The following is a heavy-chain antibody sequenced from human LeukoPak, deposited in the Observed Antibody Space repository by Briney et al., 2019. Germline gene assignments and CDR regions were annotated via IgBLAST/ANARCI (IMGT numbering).Heavy chain of an antibody. J-gene: IGHJ4*02. Sequence: PSETLSLTCAVYGGSFSGYYWSWIRQPPGKGLEWIGEINHSGSTNYNPSLKSRVTISVDTSKNQFSLKLSSVTAADTAVYYCARRYLGVTGEFDYWGQGTLVTVSS. CDR2: INHSGST. D-gene: IGHD1-1*01. V-gene: IGHV4-34*01. CDR1: GGSFSGYY. CDR3: ARRYLGVTGEFDY.